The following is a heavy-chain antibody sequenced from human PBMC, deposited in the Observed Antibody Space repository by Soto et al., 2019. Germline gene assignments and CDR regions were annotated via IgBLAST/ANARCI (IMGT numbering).Heavy chain of an antibody. CDR1: GLTVRGKKY. Sequence: GGSLRLSCAASGLTVRGKKYLAWPRQAPGPGLEWVSALYDLDATYYADSVKARFTTSGDSSQTIVYPQMNSLRPEDTAVYYSATWHLREHVYDIWGQATAATFSS. CDR3: ATWHLREHVYDI. D-gene: IGHD4-17*01. V-gene: IGHV3-53*01. J-gene: IGHJ3*02. CDR2: LYDLDAT.